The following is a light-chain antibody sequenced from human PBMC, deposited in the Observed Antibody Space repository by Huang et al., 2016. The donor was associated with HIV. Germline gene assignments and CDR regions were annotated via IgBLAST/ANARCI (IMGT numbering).Light chain of an antibody. V-gene: IGKV3-15*01. J-gene: IGKJ2*01. CDR2: GAS. CDR1: QYVSSN. CDR3: QQYNNWPRT. Sequence: ERVMTQSPDTLSVSPGERVTLYCRASQYVSSNLAWYHQKPGQAPRLLVYGASTRVIDIPARFSGSGSGTEFTLTISSLQSEDSAVYYCQQYNNWPRTFGQGTKLEIK.